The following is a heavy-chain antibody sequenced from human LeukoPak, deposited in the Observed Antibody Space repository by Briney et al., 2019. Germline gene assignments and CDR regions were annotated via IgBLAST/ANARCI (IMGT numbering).Heavy chain of an antibody. Sequence: GGSLRLSCAASGFTFSSYGMSWVRQAPGEGLEWVSAISGSGGSTYYADSVKGRFTISRDNSKNTLYLQMNSLRAEDTAVYYCAKGDCSGGSCYPLPSWFDPWGQGTLVTVSS. V-gene: IGHV3-23*01. CDR1: GFTFSSYG. CDR2: ISGSGGST. D-gene: IGHD2-15*01. CDR3: AKGDCSGGSCYPLPSWFDP. J-gene: IGHJ5*02.